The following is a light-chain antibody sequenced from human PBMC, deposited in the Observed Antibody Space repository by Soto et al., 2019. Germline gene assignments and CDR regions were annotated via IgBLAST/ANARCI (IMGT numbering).Light chain of an antibody. V-gene: IGLV2-14*01. CDR1: SSDVGGYNY. CDR2: GVT. Sequence: QSALTQPASVSGSPGQSITISCSGTSSDVGGYNYVSWFQQFPGKAPKLLIYGVTNRPSGISNRFSGSKSGNTASLTISGLQAEDEADYYCASFSSSVAWVFGGGTKLTVL. CDR3: ASFSSSVAWV. J-gene: IGLJ3*02.